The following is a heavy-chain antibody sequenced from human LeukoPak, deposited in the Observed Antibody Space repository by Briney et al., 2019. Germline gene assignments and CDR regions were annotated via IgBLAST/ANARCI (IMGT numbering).Heavy chain of an antibody. D-gene: IGHD1-14*01. CDR1: GFTFSSYS. V-gene: IGHV3-23*01. Sequence: GGSLRLSCAASGFTFSSYSMNWVRQAPGKGLEWVSAISGSGGSTYYADSVKGRFTIARDDPENTLFLQMNSLRAEDTAVYYCAKATGYLLWGQGTLVTVSS. CDR2: ISGSGGST. J-gene: IGHJ4*02. CDR3: AKATGYLL.